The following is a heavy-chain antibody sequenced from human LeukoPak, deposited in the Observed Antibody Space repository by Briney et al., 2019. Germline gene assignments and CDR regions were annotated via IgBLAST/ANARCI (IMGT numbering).Heavy chain of an antibody. CDR3: ARDSSGWYFFDY. CDR1: GFTFSSYG. Sequence: GGSLRPSCAASGFTFSSYGMHWVRQAPGKGLEWVAFIRYDDKYYADSVKGRFTISRDNFKNTLYLKMNNLRAEDTAVYYCARDSSGWYFFDYWGQGTLVTVSS. J-gene: IGHJ4*02. CDR2: IRYDDK. V-gene: IGHV3-30*02. D-gene: IGHD6-19*01.